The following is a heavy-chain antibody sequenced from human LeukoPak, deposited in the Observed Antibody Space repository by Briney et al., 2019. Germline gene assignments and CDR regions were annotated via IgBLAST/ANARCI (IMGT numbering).Heavy chain of an antibody. V-gene: IGHV3-7*01. CDR1: GFTFSSYW. CDR2: IKQDGSEK. D-gene: IGHD3-22*01. CDR3: ARDRWYYYDSSGYFKLDY. J-gene: IGHJ4*02. Sequence: PGGSLRLSCAASGFTFSSYWMSWVRQAPGKGLEWVANIKQDGSEKYYVDSVKGRFTISRDNAKNSLYLQMNSLRAEDTAVYYCARDRWYYYDSSGYFKLDYWGQGTLVTVSS.